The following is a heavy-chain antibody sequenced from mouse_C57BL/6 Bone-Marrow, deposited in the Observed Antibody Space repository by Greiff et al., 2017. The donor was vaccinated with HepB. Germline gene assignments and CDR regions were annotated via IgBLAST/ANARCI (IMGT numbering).Heavy chain of an antibody. Sequence: EVQGVESGGDLVKPGGSLKLSCAASGFTFSSYGMSWVRQTPDKRLEWVATISSGGSYTYYPDSVKGRFTISRDNAKNTLYLQMSSLKSEDTAMYYCARGGYYYGSSGGYYAMDCWGQGTSVTVAS. CDR2: ISSGGSYT. D-gene: IGHD1-1*01. J-gene: IGHJ4*01. V-gene: IGHV5-6*01. CDR1: GFTFSSYG. CDR3: ARGGYYYGSSGGYYAMDC.